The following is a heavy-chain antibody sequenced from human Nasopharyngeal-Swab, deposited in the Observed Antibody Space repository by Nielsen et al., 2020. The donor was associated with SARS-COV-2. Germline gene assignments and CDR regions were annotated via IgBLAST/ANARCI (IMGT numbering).Heavy chain of an antibody. Sequence: SETLSLTCTVSGGSISSGGYYWSWIRQHPGKGLEWIGNIYYSGSTYYNPSLKSRVTISVDTSKNQFSLKLSSVTAAVTAVYYCARDYLNYDFWSGYYTNYYYYGMDVWGQGTTVTVSS. CDR3: ARDYLNYDFWSGYYTNYYYYGMDV. D-gene: IGHD3-3*01. V-gene: IGHV4-31*03. CDR2: IYYSGST. J-gene: IGHJ6*02. CDR1: GGSISSGGYY.